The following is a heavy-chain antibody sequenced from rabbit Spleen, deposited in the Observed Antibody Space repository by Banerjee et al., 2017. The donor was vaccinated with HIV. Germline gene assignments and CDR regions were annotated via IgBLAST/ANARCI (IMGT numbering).Heavy chain of an antibody. CDR3: ARDRAYFTFDLGGFDYTRTDL. CDR2: IYTGSGDT. J-gene: IGHJ4*01. D-gene: IGHD1-1*01. V-gene: IGHV1S45*01. CDR1: GFSFTKNYY. Sequence: QEQLVESGGGLVQPEGSLTLTCTTSGFSFTKNYYMCWVRQAPGKGLEWIGCIYTGSGDTFYATWASGRFTFSKTSSTTVTLQLNSLTAADTATYFCARDRAYFTFDLGGFDYTRTDLWGQGTLVTVS.